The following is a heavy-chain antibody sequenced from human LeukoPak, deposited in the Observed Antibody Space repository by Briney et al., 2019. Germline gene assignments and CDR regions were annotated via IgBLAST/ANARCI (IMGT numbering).Heavy chain of an antibody. Sequence: SETLSLTCTVSGASISTYYWSWIRQPAGKGLEWIGRMYNTGGTNYNPSLKSRVTMSVDTSKNQLSLRLSSVTAADTAVYCCARDNGGDYWYSDIWGRGTLVTVSS. D-gene: IGHD2-21*01. CDR3: ARDNGGDYWYSDI. CDR1: GASISTYY. CDR2: MYNTGGT. J-gene: IGHJ2*01. V-gene: IGHV4-4*07.